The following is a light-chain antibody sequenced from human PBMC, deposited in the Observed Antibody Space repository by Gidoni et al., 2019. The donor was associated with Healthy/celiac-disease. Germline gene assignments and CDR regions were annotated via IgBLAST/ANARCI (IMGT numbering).Light chain of an antibody. J-gene: IGLJ3*02. CDR3: SSYTSSRGV. CDR2: EVS. V-gene: IGLV2-14*01. Sequence: QSALTKPASVSGSPGQSTTISCTGTSSDVGGYNYVSWYQQHPGKAPKLMIYEVSNRPSGVSNRFSGSKSGNTASLTISGLQAEDEADYYCSSYTSSRGVFGGGTKLTVL. CDR1: SSDVGGYNY.